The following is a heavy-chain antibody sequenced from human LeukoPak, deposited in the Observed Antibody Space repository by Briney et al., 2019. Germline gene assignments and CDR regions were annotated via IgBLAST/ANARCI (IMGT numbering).Heavy chain of an antibody. D-gene: IGHD4-23*01. J-gene: IGHJ4*02. Sequence: GESLKISCKASGYSFTSYWIGWVRQMPGKGLEWMGIIYPGDSDTRYSPSFEGQATISADKSTSTASVQWSSLKASDTAIYYCARRDYGGNSYFDSWGQGTLVTVSS. V-gene: IGHV5-51*01. CDR3: ARRDYGGNSYFDS. CDR2: IYPGDSDT. CDR1: GYSFTSYW.